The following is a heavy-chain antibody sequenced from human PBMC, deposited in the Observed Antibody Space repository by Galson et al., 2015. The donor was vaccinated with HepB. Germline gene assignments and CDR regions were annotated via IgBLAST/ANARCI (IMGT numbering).Heavy chain of an antibody. Sequence: SVKVSCKASGGNFNNFAITWVRKAPGQGLEWVGRIIPAFGAANYAQKLQGRLTISADKSTGTAYMDLTNLRSEDTAVYYCARQDYYGSGTYPPWYGLDVWGQGTTVTVSS. CDR1: GGNFNNFA. V-gene: IGHV1-69*06. D-gene: IGHD3-10*01. CDR2: IIPAFGAA. CDR3: ARQDYYGSGTYPPWYGLDV. J-gene: IGHJ6*02.